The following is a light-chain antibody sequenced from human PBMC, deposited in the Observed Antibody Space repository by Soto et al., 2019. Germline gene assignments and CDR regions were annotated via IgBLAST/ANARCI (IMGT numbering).Light chain of an antibody. CDR2: GAS. J-gene: IGKJ4*01. CDR1: QSVSNN. V-gene: IGKV3-15*01. Sequence: EIVMTQSPATLSVSPGERATLSCRASQSVSNNLAWYQQKPGQAPRLLIYGASTRATGIPARFSGNGSGTEFTLTISSLQSEDFAVYYCQQYNNWPLLTFGGGTKVEIK. CDR3: QQYNNWPLLT.